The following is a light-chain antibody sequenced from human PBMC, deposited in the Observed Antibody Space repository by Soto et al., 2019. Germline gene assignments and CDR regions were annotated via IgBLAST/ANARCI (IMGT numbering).Light chain of an antibody. Sequence: QSVLIQPPSVSGSPGQSVTISCTGTSSDVGTYDYVSWFQHHPGTVPKPMIYSVTSRPSGVPDRFSDSKSGNPASMTISGLQPGDGADYFCFSYTSSATSVLGTGTKV. J-gene: IGLJ1*01. CDR3: FSYTSSATSV. CDR2: SVT. CDR1: SSDVGTYDY. V-gene: IGLV2-11*01.